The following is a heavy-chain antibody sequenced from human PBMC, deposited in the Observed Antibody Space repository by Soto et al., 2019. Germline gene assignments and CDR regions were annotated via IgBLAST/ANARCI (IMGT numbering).Heavy chain of an antibody. D-gene: IGHD2-2*01. J-gene: IGHJ6*02. CDR2: ISSSSSYI. CDR3: ARDPRTPSGWSIVLVPAAMPYYYYGMDV. V-gene: IGHV3-21*01. Sequence: EVQLVESGGGLVKPGGSLRLSCAASGFTFSSYSMNWVRQAPGKGLEWVSSISSSSSYIYYADSVKGRFTISRDNAKNSLYLQMHRLRAEDTAVYYCARDPRTPSGWSIVLVPAAMPYYYYGMDVWGQGTTVTVSS. CDR1: GFTFSSYS.